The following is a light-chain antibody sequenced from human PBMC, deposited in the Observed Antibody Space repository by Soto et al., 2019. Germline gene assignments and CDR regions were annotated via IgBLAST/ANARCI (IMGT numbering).Light chain of an antibody. Sequence: EIVMTQSPATLSVSPGERVTLSCRASQSVGSNLAWYQQKPGQAPSLLIYTASTRATGIPARFSGSGSGTEFTLTIGSLQSEDFAVYYCQQYNNWPRTFGQGTKVDIK. J-gene: IGKJ1*01. CDR3: QQYNNWPRT. V-gene: IGKV3-15*01. CDR2: TAS. CDR1: QSVGSN.